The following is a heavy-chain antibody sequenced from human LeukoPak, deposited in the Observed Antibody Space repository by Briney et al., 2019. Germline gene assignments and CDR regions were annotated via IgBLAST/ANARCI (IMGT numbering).Heavy chain of an antibody. CDR1: GFTFDDYA. V-gene: IGHV3-9*01. Sequence: GGSLRLSCAASGFTFDDYAMHWVRQAPGKGLEWVSGISWNSGSIGYADSVKGRFTISRDNAKNSLYLQMNSLRAEDTALYYCAKDIRGWTRAFDYRGQGTLVTVSS. CDR3: AKDIRGWTRAFDY. D-gene: IGHD6-19*01. CDR2: ISWNSGSI. J-gene: IGHJ4*02.